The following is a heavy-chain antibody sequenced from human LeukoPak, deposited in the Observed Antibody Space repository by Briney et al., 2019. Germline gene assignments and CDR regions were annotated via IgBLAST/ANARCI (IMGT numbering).Heavy chain of an antibody. D-gene: IGHD3-22*01. CDR3: VRDGDTSGYTN. J-gene: IGHJ4*02. V-gene: IGHV3-7*01. CDR1: GFTFSSYW. CDR2: IKQDGSEK. Sequence: PGESLRLSRAASGFTFSSYWMHWVRQAPGKGLEWVANIKQDGSEKYYVDSVKGRFTISRDNAKNSLYLQMNSLRAEDTAVYSCVRDGDTSGYTNWGQGTLVTVSS.